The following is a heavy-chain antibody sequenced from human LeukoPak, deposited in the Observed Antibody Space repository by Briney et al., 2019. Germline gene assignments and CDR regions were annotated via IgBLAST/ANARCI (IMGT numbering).Heavy chain of an antibody. CDR2: ISGSGGST. CDR3: ARDPRYIDY. CDR1: GFTFSSYA. V-gene: IGHV3-23*01. Sequence: GGSLRLSCAASGFTFSSYAMSWVRQAPGKGLEWVSAISGSGGSTYYADSVKGRFTISRDNAKNSLYLQMNSLRAEDTAVYYCARDPRYIDYWGQGTLVTVSS. J-gene: IGHJ4*02.